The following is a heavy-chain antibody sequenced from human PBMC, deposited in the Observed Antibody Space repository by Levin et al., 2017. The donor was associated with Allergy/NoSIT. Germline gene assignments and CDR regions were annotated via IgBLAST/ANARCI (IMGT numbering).Heavy chain of an antibody. CDR3: TTDVVVIPADLTVYYHHGMDV. Sequence: GESLKISCVASGFSFNDAWMSWVRQAPGKGLEWVGRIKRNTDGGTTDYAAPVEGRFTISRDDSKHTLYLEMNSLKTADTAVYYCTTDVVVIPADLTVYYHHGMDVWGQGTTVTVSS. J-gene: IGHJ6*02. D-gene: IGHD2-2*01. CDR2: IKRNTDGGTT. CDR1: GFSFNDAW. V-gene: IGHV3-15*01.